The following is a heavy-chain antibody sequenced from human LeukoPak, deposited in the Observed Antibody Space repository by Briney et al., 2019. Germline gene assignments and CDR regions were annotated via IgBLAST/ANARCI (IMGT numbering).Heavy chain of an antibody. CDR1: GGSISSSSYY. Sequence: SETLSLTCAVSGGSISSSSYYWGWIRQPPGKGLEWIGSIYYSGSTYYNPSLKSRVTISVDTSKNQFSLKLSSVTAADTAVYYCARRYSTGFDYWGQGTLVTVSS. D-gene: IGHD6-25*01. CDR2: IYYSGST. CDR3: ARRYSTGFDY. J-gene: IGHJ4*02. V-gene: IGHV4-39*01.